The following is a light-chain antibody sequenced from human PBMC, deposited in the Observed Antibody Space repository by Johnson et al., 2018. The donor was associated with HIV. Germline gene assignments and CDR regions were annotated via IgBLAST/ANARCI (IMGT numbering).Light chain of an antibody. CDR3: GTWDSSLSTGGV. CDR2: DNN. V-gene: IGLV1-51*01. CDR1: SSNIENNY. Sequence: QSVLTQSPSVSAAPGQKVTISCSGSSSNIENNYVSWYQQLPGTAPKLLIYDNNKRPSGIPDRFSGSKSCTSATLGITGLQTGDEADYYCGTWDSSLSTGGVFGTGTKVTVL. J-gene: IGLJ1*01.